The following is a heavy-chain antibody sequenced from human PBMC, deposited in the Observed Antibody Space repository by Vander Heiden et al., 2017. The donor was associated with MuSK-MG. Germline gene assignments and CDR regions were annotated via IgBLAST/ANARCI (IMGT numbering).Heavy chain of an antibody. CDR1: GFTFTNYW. Sequence: EVQLVESGGGLVQRGGSLRLSCAASGFTFTNYWMHWVRQAPGEGLVWVSGINSDGSSRFYADSVKGRFTISRDNAKNTLYLQMNSLRAEDTAVYYCTSVFEYLGQGTLVTVSS. J-gene: IGHJ4*02. V-gene: IGHV3-74*01. CDR2: INSDGSSR. CDR3: TSVFEY.